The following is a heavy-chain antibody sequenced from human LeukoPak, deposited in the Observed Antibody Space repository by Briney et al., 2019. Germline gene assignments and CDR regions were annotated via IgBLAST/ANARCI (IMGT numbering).Heavy chain of an antibody. J-gene: IGHJ5*02. CDR2: INPNTGGT. D-gene: IGHD6-13*01. V-gene: IGHV1-2*06. CDR1: GYTFTGYY. CDR3: AKVPPSITAAGNWLGP. Sequence: GASVKVSCKASGYTFTGYYIHWVRQAPGQGLKWMGRINPNTGGTDYAQKFQGRVTMTRDTSITTAYMELSRLTSDDTAIYYCAKVPPSITAAGNWLGPWGQGALVTVSS.